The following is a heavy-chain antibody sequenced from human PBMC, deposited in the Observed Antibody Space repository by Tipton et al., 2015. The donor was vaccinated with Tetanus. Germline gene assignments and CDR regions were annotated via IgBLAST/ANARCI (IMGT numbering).Heavy chain of an antibody. CDR3: ASTTRDLEGRWSGYPFDY. J-gene: IGHJ4*02. D-gene: IGHD3-3*01. CDR2: IYPGDSDT. V-gene: IGHV5-51*01. Sequence: VQLVQSGAEVKKPGESLKISCKGSGYSFTSYWIGWVRQMPGKGLEWMGIIYPGDSDTRYSPSFQGQVTISADKSISTAYLQWSSLKASDTAMYYCASTTRDLEGRWSGYPFDYWGQGTLVTVSS. CDR1: GYSFTSYW.